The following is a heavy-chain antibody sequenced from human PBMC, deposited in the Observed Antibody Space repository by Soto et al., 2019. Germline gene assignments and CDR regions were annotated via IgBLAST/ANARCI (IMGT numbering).Heavy chain of an antibody. CDR2: ISGSGGST. J-gene: IGHJ4*02. Sequence: PGGSIRLSCAACGLTVSSSAVGWVRQAPGKGLEWVSAISGSGGSTYYADSVKGRFTISRDNSKNTLYLQMNSLRAEDTAVYYCAKEAPLDYWGQGTLVTVSS. V-gene: IGHV3-23*01. CDR1: GLTVSSSA. CDR3: AKEAPLDY.